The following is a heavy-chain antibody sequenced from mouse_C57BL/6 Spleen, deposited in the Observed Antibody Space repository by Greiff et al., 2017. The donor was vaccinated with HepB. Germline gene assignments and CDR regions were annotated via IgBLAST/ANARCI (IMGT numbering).Heavy chain of an antibody. CDR2: IYPGGGYT. V-gene: IGHV1-63*01. CDR3: ARKSLYYFDY. Sequence: VQLQHSGAELVRPGTSVKMSCKASGYTFTNYWIGWAKQRPGHGLEWIGDIYPGGGYTNYNEKFKGKATLTADKSSSTAYMQFSSLTSEDSAIYYCARKSLYYFDYWGQGTTLTVSS. CDR1: GYTFTNYW. D-gene: IGHD6-2*01. J-gene: IGHJ2*01.